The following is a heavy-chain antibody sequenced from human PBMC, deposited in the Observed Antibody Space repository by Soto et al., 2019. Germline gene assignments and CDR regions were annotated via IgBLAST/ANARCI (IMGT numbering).Heavy chain of an antibody. V-gene: IGHV3-23*01. CDR3: ARGGVYGGDHYYTGMDV. D-gene: IGHD3-3*01. Sequence: PGGSLRLSCAASGFTFSKYALTWVRQSPGKGLEWVSAINSYEHGPYYIDSVRVRFTISRDNSKNMVYLQMNDLRADDSAVYYCARGGVYGGDHYYTGMDVWGQGTTVTVYS. J-gene: IGHJ6*02. CDR2: INSYEHGP. CDR1: GFTFSKYA.